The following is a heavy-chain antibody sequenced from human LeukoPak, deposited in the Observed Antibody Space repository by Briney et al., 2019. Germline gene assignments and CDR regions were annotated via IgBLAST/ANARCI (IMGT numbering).Heavy chain of an antibody. CDR1: GGSISSYY. CDR3: ARGLRGYSYGYVPWELAHYMDV. J-gene: IGHJ6*03. CDR2: IYTSGRT. Sequence: PSETLSLTCTVSGGSISSYYWSWIRQPPGKGLEWIGRIYTSGRTNYNPSLKSRVTISVDTSKNHFSLKLSSVTAADSAVYYCARGLRGYSYGYVPWELAHYMDVWGKGTTVTISS. V-gene: IGHV4-4*08. D-gene: IGHD5-18*01.